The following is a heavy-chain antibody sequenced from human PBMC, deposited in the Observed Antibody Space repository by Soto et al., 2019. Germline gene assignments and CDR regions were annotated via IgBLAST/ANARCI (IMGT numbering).Heavy chain of an antibody. Sequence: SGTLSLPCTVSGGSISSYYWSWIRQPPGKGLEWIGYIYYSGSTNYNPSLKSRVTISVDTSKTQFSLKLSSVTAADTAVYYCARQTTVTTKLDYWGQGTLVTVSS. CDR1: GGSISSYY. V-gene: IGHV4-59*08. D-gene: IGHD4-17*01. J-gene: IGHJ4*02. CDR2: IYYSGST. CDR3: ARQTTVTTKLDY.